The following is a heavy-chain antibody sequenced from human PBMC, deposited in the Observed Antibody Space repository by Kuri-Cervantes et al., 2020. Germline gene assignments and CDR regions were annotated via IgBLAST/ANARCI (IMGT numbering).Heavy chain of an antibody. CDR1: GDSVSNKSVA. CDR2: TYYRSKWYN. V-gene: IGHV6-1*01. CDR3: ARDRRWNYYYGMDV. D-gene: IGHD4-23*01. Sequence: SQTLSLTCAISGDSVSNKSVAWNWIRQSPSRGLEWLGRTYYRSKWYNDYAVSVKSRITINPDTSKNQFSLQLNSVTPEDTAVYYCARDRRWNYYYGMDVWGQGTTVTVSS. J-gene: IGHJ6*02.